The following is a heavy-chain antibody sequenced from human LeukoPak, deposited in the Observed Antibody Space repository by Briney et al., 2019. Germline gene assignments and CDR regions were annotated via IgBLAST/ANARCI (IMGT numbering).Heavy chain of an antibody. CDR1: GFTISANY. J-gene: IGHJ4*02. V-gene: IGHV3-66*01. CDR2: IFSTGNT. D-gene: IGHD3-3*01. CDR3: ASVFWNGH. Sequence: GGSPRLSCAASGFTISANYMNWVRQAPGKGLEWVSIIFSTGNTYYADSVQGRFTISRDNSKNTLYLQMDSLRAEDTAVYYCASVFWNGHWGQGTLVTVSS.